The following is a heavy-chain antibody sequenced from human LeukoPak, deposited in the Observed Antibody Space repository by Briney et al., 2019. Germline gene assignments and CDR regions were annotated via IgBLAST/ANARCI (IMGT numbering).Heavy chain of an antibody. CDR3: ARESWATDY. Sequence: GGSLRLSCAASGFTFSSYEMNWVRQAPGKGLEWVSYISSSGSTIYYADSVKGRFTISRGNAENSLYLQMSSLRAEDTAVYYCARESWATDYWGQGTLVTVSS. CDR1: GFTFSSYE. D-gene: IGHD3-10*01. CDR2: ISSSGSTI. V-gene: IGHV3-48*03. J-gene: IGHJ4*02.